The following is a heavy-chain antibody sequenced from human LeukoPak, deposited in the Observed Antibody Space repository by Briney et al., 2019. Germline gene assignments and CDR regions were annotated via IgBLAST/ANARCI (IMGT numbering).Heavy chain of an antibody. J-gene: IGHJ4*02. CDR2: IIGSAVNT. CDR3: AKYTSGTSYRGLDQ. V-gene: IGHV3-23*01. CDR1: GITFSNYA. D-gene: IGHD3-10*01. Sequence: GGSLRLSCAASGITFSNYAMSWVRQAPGKGLEWVSTIIGSAVNTYYADSVKGRFTISRDDSKNTVYLQMNSLRAEDTAVYSCAKYTSGTSYRGLDQWGQGTLVTVSS.